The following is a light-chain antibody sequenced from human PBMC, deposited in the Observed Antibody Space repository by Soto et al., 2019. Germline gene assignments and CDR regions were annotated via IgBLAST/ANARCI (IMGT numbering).Light chain of an antibody. CDR2: DVS. CDR3: SSYATSSTLL. CDR1: SCDVGGYNY. J-gene: IGLJ2*01. Sequence: QSALTQPASVSGSPGQSITISCTGTSCDVGGYNYVSWYQQHPGKAPKLMIYDVSNRPSGVSNRFSGSKSGNTASLTISGLQAEDEADYYCSSYATSSTLLFGGGTKLTVL. V-gene: IGLV2-14*01.